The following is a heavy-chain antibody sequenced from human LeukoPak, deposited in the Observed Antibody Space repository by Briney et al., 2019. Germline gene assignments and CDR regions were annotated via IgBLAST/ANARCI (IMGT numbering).Heavy chain of an antibody. Sequence: SGGSLRLSCAASGLAFSSYVMHWVRQAPGKGLEWVAVISYDGSYKYYADSVKGRFTISRDNSKNTLYLQMNSLRAEDTAVYYCARTLALYGSGSFFDFWGQGTLVTVSS. CDR2: ISYDGSYK. D-gene: IGHD3-10*01. J-gene: IGHJ4*02. CDR3: ARTLALYGSGSFFDF. V-gene: IGHV3-30*03. CDR1: GLAFSSYV.